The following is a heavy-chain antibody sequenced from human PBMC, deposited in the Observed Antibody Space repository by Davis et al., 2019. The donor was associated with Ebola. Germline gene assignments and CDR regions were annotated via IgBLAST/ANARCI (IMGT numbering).Heavy chain of an antibody. CDR2: IIPIFGTA. CDR1: GGTFSSYA. V-gene: IGHV1-69*13. D-gene: IGHD5-24*01. CDR3: ASLGATTNWGFDP. Sequence: AASVKVSCKASGGTFSSYAISWVRQAPGQGLEWMGGIIPIFGTANYAQKFQGRVTITADESTSTAYMELSSLRSEDTAVYYCASLGATTNWGFDPWGQGTLVTVSS. J-gene: IGHJ5*02.